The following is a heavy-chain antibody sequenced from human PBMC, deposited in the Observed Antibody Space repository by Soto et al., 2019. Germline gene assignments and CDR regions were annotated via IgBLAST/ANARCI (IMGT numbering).Heavy chain of an antibody. D-gene: IGHD4-17*01. Sequence: QVQLVESGGGVVQPGRSLRLSCAASGFTFSTFGMHWVRQAPGNGPEWVAIISYDGSKKYYADSVKGRFTISRDNSKNTLSLQMNSLRPEDTAGYYCAQGRRRFPSLRGNDFDIWGQGTLVTVSS. CDR1: GFTFSTFG. J-gene: IGHJ3*02. CDR3: AQGRRRFPSLRGNDFDI. V-gene: IGHV3-30*18. CDR2: ISYDGSKK.